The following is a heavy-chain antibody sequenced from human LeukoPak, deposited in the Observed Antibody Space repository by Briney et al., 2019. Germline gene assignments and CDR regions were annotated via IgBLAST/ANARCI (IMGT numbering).Heavy chain of an antibody. V-gene: IGHV3-9*03. CDR2: ISWNSGSI. D-gene: IGHD3-9*01. CDR3: AKDKHFDWLLYYFDY. CDR1: GFTLDDYA. Sequence: PGRSLRLSCAASGFTLDDYAMHWVRQAPRKGLEWVSGISWNSGSIGHADSVKGRFTISRDNAKNSLYLQMNSLRAEDMALYYCAKDKHFDWLLYYFDYWGQGTLVTVSS. J-gene: IGHJ4*02.